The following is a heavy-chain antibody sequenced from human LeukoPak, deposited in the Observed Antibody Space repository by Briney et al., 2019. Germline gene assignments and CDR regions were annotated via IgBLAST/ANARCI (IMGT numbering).Heavy chain of an antibody. J-gene: IGHJ4*02. Sequence: SETLSLTCNVSGGSLSSHYWSWVRQSPEKGLEWIGQIYHTGSTHYNPSLRSRFAISVDTSKNKFSLNLRSVTAADTAVYYCARGGRWGMKYFFDLWGQGTLIIVSS. CDR3: ARGGRWGMKYFFDL. CDR1: GGSLSSHY. V-gene: IGHV4-59*11. D-gene: IGHD4-23*01. CDR2: IYHTGST.